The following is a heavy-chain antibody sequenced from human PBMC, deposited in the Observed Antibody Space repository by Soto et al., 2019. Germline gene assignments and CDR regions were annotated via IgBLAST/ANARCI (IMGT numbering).Heavy chain of an antibody. D-gene: IGHD2-15*01. CDR1: GFTFSSYS. Sequence: GGSLRLSCAASGFTFSSYSMNWVRQAPGKGLEWVSYISSSSSTIYYADSVKGRFTISRDNAKNSLYLQMNSLRDEDTAVYYCARDSCSGGSCYFWFDPSGQGTLVTVSS. V-gene: IGHV3-48*02. CDR2: ISSSSSTI. J-gene: IGHJ5*02. CDR3: ARDSCSGGSCYFWFDP.